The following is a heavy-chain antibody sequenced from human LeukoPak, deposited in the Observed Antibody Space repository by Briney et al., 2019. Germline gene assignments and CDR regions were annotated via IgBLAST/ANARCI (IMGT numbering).Heavy chain of an antibody. J-gene: IGHJ4*02. V-gene: IGHV1-46*01. CDR2: INPSGGST. CDR3: ARADSSPYYFDY. Sequence: ASVNVSCKASGYTFTSYAMNWVRQAPGQGLEWMGIINPSGGSTSYAQKFQGRVTMTRDTSTSTVYMELSSLRSEDTAVYYCARADSSPYYFDYWGQGTLVTVSS. D-gene: IGHD2-2*01. CDR1: GYTFTSYA.